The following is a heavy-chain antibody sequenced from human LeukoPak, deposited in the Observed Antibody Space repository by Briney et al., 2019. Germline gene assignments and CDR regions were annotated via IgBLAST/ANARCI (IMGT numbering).Heavy chain of an antibody. J-gene: IGHJ4*02. CDR3: AKDSRELLWFGELLFPFDY. Sequence: GASLRLSCAASGFTFSSYAMCWVRQAPGKGLEWVSAISGSGGSTYYADSVKGRFTISRDNSKNTLYLQMNSLRAEDTAVYYCAKDSRELLWFGELLFPFDYWGQGTLVTVSS. V-gene: IGHV3-23*01. CDR2: ISGSGGST. CDR1: GFTFSSYA. D-gene: IGHD3-10*01.